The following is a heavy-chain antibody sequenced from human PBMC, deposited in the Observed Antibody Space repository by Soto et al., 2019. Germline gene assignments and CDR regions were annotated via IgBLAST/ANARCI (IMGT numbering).Heavy chain of an antibody. Sequence: SETLSLTCNVSGASMRSYYWTWMRLSPGKGLEWIGDIFYSGSTNLNPSLRSRLSISIDTSKNKFSLMLNSVTAADTAVYYCARDLRCCVLDVWGQGTTVTVSS. D-gene: IGHD2-15*01. CDR1: GASMRSYY. CDR3: ARDLRCCVLDV. J-gene: IGHJ6*02. V-gene: IGHV4-59*01. CDR2: IFYSGST.